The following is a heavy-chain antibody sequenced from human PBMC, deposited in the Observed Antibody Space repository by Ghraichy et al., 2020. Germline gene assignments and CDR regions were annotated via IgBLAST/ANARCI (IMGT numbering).Heavy chain of an antibody. D-gene: IGHD2-15*01. CDR2: INHSGST. Sequence: SETLSLTCAVYGGSFSGYYWSWIRQPPGKGLEWIGEINHSGSTNYNPSLKSRVTISVDTSKNQFSLKLSSVTAADTAVYYCARAAGYCSGGSCTRDWFDPWGQGTLVTVSS. V-gene: IGHV4-34*01. J-gene: IGHJ5*02. CDR3: ARAAGYCSGGSCTRDWFDP. CDR1: GGSFSGYY.